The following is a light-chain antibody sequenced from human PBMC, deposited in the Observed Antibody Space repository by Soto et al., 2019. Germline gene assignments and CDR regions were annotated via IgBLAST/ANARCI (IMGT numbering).Light chain of an antibody. J-gene: IGLJ2*01. V-gene: IGLV2-14*01. CDR1: SNDVGGYNY. Sequence: QSALTQPASVSGPPGQSITISCTGTSNDVGGYNYVSWYQHHPGKAPKLMIYEVTTRPSGVSNRFSGSRSGNTASLGISGLQAEDEADYYCSSYTSNSTVVFGGGTKLTVL. CDR2: EVT. CDR3: SSYTSNSTVV.